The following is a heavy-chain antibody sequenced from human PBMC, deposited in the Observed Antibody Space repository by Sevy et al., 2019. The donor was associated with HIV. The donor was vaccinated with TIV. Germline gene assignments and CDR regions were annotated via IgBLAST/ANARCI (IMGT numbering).Heavy chain of an antibody. J-gene: IGHJ3*01. Sequence: GESLKISCKGCGYHFSTYWIGWVRQMPGKGLEWMGIIYPGDSDTRYSPSFRGQVTISADESNNIAYLQWSSLKASDTAMYYCARQRTFGVVTDAFDVWGQGTMVTVSS. CDR1: GYHFSTYW. CDR3: ARQRTFGVVTDAFDV. D-gene: IGHD3-3*01. V-gene: IGHV5-51*01. CDR2: IYPGDSDT.